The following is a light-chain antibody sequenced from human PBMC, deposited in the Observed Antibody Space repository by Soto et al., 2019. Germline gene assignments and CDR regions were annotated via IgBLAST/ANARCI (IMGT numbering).Light chain of an antibody. Sequence: QSALTQPASVSGSPGQSITIPCTGTSSDVGSTNLVSWYRQYPGKVPKLIIFEGSKRPSGISSRFSGSKSGNTASLTISGLQAEDEAHYYYLSYASTFWVFGGGTKLTVL. CDR2: EGS. CDR1: SSDVGSTNL. CDR3: LSYASTFWV. V-gene: IGLV2-23*01. J-gene: IGLJ3*02.